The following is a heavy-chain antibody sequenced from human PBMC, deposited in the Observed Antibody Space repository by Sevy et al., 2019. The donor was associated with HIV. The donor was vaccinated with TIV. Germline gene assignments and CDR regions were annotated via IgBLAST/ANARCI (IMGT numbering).Heavy chain of an antibody. J-gene: IGHJ6*02. D-gene: IGHD5-12*01. Sequence: GGSLRLSREASGLTFSSCGMHWVRQAPGKGLEWVAVISYDGINKDYVDSVKGRFTISRDDSENTLYLQMNSLRAEDTAVYFCAKDRGVATGSFYYYGMDVWGQGTTVTVSS. V-gene: IGHV3-30*18. CDR1: GLTFSSCG. CDR2: ISYDGINK. CDR3: AKDRGVATGSFYYYGMDV.